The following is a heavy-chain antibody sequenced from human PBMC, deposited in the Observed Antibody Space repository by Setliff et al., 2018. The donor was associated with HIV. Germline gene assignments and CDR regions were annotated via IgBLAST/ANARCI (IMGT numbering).Heavy chain of an antibody. J-gene: IGHJ4*02. CDR2: IYENAYA. D-gene: IGHD7-27*01. V-gene: IGHV4-59*01. CDR1: GGSMNNYY. CDR3: ARGPLTGDRFFDH. Sequence: SETLSLTCTVSGGSMNNYYWNWIRQTPGKGLEWIGYIYENAYAHYTVSLRSRVTVSMDTSKNQFSLTLRSVTAADRAVYYCARGPLTGDRFFDHWGQGTLVTVSS.